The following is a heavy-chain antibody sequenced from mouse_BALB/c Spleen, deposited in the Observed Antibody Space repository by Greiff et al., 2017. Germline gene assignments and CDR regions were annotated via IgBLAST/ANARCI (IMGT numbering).Heavy chain of an antibody. V-gene: IGHV1-7*01. CDR2: INPSTGYT. CDR3: ARRAHYYAMDY. Sequence: VQLQQSGAELAKPGASVKMSCKASGYTFTSYWMHWVKQRPGQGLEWIGYINPSTGYTEYNQKFKDKATLTADKSSSTAYMQLSSLTSEDSAVYYGARRAHYYAMDYWGQGTSVTVSS. CDR1: GYTFTSYW. J-gene: IGHJ4*01. D-gene: IGHD3-3*01.